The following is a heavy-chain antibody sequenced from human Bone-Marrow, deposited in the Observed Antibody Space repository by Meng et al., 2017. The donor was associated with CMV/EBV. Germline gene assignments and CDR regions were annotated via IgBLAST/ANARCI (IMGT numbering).Heavy chain of an antibody. CDR2: ISSYGGST. V-gene: IGHV3-64*02. D-gene: IGHD2-2*01. J-gene: IGHJ2*01. Sequence: GGSLRLSCAGSGFTVSCYVMHWVRQAPGKGLEYVSPISSYGGSTYYADSVRGRFTISRDNSKNTLYLQMNSLRAGDTAVYYCAREGCSSTSCYGWYFDLWGRGTLVTFYS. CDR3: AREGCSSTSCYGWYFDL. CDR1: GFTVSCYV.